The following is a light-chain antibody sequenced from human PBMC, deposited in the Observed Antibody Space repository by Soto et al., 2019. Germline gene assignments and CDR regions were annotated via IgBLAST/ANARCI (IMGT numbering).Light chain of an antibody. Sequence: DIQMTQSPSTLSASLGDRVTVTCRASQSISNWLAWYQQKPGKAPNLLIYDASNLEIGVPSRFSGSGSGTEFTLTITSLQPDDFATYYCQQYNSYSWTFGQGTKVDIK. J-gene: IGKJ1*01. CDR1: QSISNW. CDR3: QQYNSYSWT. V-gene: IGKV1-5*01. CDR2: DAS.